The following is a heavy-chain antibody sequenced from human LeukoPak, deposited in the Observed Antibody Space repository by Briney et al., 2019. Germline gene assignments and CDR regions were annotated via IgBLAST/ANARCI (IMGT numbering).Heavy chain of an antibody. J-gene: IGHJ5*02. V-gene: IGHV3-21*01. Sequence: NPGGSLRLSCAASGFIFPSYSMEWVRQAPGKGLEWVSSISSSSTYIYYADSMKGRFTISRDNAKNSLYLQMNSLRAEDTAVYYCATTGFCSGGSCLSNWFDPWGQGTLVTVSS. D-gene: IGHD2-15*01. CDR2: ISSSSTYI. CDR1: GFIFPSYS. CDR3: ATTGFCSGGSCLSNWFDP.